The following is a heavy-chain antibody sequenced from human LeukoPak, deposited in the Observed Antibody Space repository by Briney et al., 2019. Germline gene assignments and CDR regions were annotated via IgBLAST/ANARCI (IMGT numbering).Heavy chain of an antibody. V-gene: IGHV1-24*01. Sequence: ASVKVSCKVSGYTLTELSMHWVRQAPGKGLEWVGGFDPEDGETIYAQKFQGRVTMTEDTSTDTAYMELSSLRSEDTAVYYCATDTGLGLRFDYWGQGTLVTVSS. CDR3: ATDTGLGLRFDY. D-gene: IGHD5/OR15-5a*01. J-gene: IGHJ4*02. CDR1: GYTLTELS. CDR2: FDPEDGET.